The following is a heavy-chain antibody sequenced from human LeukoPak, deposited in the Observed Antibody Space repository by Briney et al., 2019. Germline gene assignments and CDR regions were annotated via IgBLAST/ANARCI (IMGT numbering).Heavy chain of an antibody. V-gene: IGHV4-59*01. D-gene: IGHD3-16*01. CDR3: ARGGNNDAFDI. J-gene: IGHJ3*02. CDR2: IYYSGST. CDR1: GGSISSYY. Sequence: SETLSLTCTVSGGSISSYYWSWIRQPPGKGLEWIGYIYYSGSTNYNPSLKSRVTISVDTSKNQFSLKLSSVTAADTAVYYCARGGNNDAFDIWGQGTMVTVSS.